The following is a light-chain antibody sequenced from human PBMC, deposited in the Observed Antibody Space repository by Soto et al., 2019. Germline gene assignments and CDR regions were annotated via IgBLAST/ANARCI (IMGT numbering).Light chain of an antibody. J-gene: IGLJ2*01. CDR2: EVS. Sequence: QSALTQPPSASGSPGQSVTISCTGTSSDVGGYIYVSWYQQHPGKAPKLMIYEVSRRPSGVPERFSGSKSGTSASLAISGLRSEDEADYYCAAWDDSLSGPVFGGGTKLTVL. CDR3: AAWDDSLSGPV. V-gene: IGLV2-8*01. CDR1: SSDVGGYIY.